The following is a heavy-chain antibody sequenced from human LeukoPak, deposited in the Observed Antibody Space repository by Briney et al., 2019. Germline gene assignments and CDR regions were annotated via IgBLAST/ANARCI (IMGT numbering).Heavy chain of an antibody. J-gene: IGHJ6*03. CDR2: INWSGGST. CDR1: GFPFDDYG. Sequence: GGSLRLSCAASGFPFDDYGMSWVHQAPGQGLEWVSGINWSGGSTGYADSVKGRFTISRDNAKNSLYLQMNSLRAEDTALYYCARLVVPAVYYMDVWGKGTTVTVSS. V-gene: IGHV3-20*04. CDR3: ARLVVPAVYYMDV. D-gene: IGHD2-2*01.